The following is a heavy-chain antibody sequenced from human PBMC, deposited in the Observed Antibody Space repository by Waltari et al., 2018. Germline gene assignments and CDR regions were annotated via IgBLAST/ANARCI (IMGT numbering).Heavy chain of an antibody. CDR2: IYYSGST. D-gene: IGHD6-19*01. CDR3: ARHEGGWYGGGFDY. CDR1: GGSISSSSYY. V-gene: IGHV4-39*01. Sequence: QLQLQESGPGLVKPSETLSLTCTVSGGSISSSSYYWGWFRQPPGTGLEWIGSIYYSGSTYYNPSLKSRVTISVDTSKNQFSLKLSSVTAADTAVYYCARHEGGWYGGGFDYWGQGTLVTVSS. J-gene: IGHJ4*02.